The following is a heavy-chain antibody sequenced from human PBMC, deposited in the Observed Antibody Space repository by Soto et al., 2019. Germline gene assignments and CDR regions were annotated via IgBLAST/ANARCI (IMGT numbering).Heavy chain of an antibody. V-gene: IGHV4-59*12. CDR2: NQYSGNP. D-gene: IGHD6-25*01. Sequence: PSETLSLTCTVSGRSLTKNYYCNWIRQHPGKDLEWIGYNQYSGNPFYNPSLKSRFTISRENAKNSLYLQMNSLRAEDTAVYYCARARGAGYYYGMDVWGQGTTVTVSS. CDR1: GRSLTKNYY. CDR3: ARARGAGYYYGMDV. J-gene: IGHJ6*02.